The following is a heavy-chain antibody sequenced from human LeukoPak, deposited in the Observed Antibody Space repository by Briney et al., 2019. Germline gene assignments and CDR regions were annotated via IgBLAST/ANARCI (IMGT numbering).Heavy chain of an antibody. CDR3: ATSHDSSGND. V-gene: IGHV3-21*04. D-gene: IGHD3-22*01. CDR2: ISSSSSYI. CDR1: GFTFSSYS. J-gene: IGHJ4*02. Sequence: PGGSLRLSCAASGFTFSSYSMNWVRQAPGKGLEWVSSISSSSSYIYYADSVKGRFTISRDNAKSSLYLQMNTLRAEDTAVYYCATSHDSSGNDWGQGTLVTVSS.